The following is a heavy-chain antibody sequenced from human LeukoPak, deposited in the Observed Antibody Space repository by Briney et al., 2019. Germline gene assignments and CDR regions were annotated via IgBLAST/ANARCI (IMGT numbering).Heavy chain of an antibody. CDR1: GYSFTTYW. Sequence: GESLKISCSGSGYSFTTYWIGWVRLMPGKGLEWMGIIYPGDSDTRYSPSFQGQVTISADNSITTAYLQWSSLKASDTAMYYCARSAAARRGLYFDYWGQGTLVTISS. J-gene: IGHJ4*02. V-gene: IGHV5-51*01. CDR2: IYPGDSDT. D-gene: IGHD6-6*01. CDR3: ARSAAARRGLYFDY.